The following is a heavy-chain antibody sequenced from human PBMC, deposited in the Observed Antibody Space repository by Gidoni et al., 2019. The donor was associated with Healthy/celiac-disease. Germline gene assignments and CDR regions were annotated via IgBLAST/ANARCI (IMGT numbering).Heavy chain of an antibody. CDR2: ISGSGGST. J-gene: IGHJ4*02. D-gene: IGHD3-3*01. Sequence: EVKLLESGGGLVQPGGSLRLSCAVSGFTFSSYAMSWVRQAPGKGLEWVSAISGSGGSTYYADSVKGRFTISRDNSKNTLYLQMNSLRAEDTAVYYCAKGTSSITIFGVVRGLTYFDYWGQGTLVTVSS. CDR1: GFTFSSYA. CDR3: AKGTSSITIFGVVRGLTYFDY. V-gene: IGHV3-23*01.